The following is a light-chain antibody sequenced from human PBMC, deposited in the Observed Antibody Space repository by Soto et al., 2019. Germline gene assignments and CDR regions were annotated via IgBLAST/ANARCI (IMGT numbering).Light chain of an antibody. J-gene: IGKJ1*01. CDR1: QGIISY. CDR3: QKYNSAPWT. V-gene: IGKV1-27*01. Sequence: IRMTQSPSSFSASTGDRVTITCRASQGIISYLAWYQQKPGKVPKLLIYAASTLQSGVPSRFSGSGSGTDFTLTISRVQPEDVATYYCQKYNSAPWTFGQGTKVDIK. CDR2: AAS.